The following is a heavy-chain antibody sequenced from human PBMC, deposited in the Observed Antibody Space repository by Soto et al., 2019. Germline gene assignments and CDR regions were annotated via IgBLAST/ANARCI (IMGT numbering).Heavy chain of an antibody. Sequence: QVQLQQWGAGLLNPSETLSLTCAVYGGSFSNYYWSWIRQPPGKGLEWIGEINHGGSANYNPSLKGRVTISLDTAKNQFFLKLHSVTAADPAVYYFAPVRNFDKVFSLWGQGTPVSVSS. V-gene: IGHV4-34*01. J-gene: IGHJ4*02. CDR2: INHGGSA. CDR1: GGSFSNYY. CDR3: APVRNFDKVFSL.